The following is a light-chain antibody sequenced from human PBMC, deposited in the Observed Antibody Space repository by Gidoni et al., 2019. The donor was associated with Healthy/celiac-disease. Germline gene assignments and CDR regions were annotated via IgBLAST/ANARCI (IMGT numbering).Light chain of an antibody. J-gene: IGKJ2*01. Sequence: DIQLTQSPSFLSASVGDRVTITCRASQGICSYLAWYQQKPGKAPKLLIYAASTLQSGVPSRFSGSGSGTEFTLTISSLQPEDFATYYCQQLNSYPYTFXQXTKLXIK. CDR1: QGICSY. CDR2: AAS. V-gene: IGKV1-9*01. CDR3: QQLNSYPYT.